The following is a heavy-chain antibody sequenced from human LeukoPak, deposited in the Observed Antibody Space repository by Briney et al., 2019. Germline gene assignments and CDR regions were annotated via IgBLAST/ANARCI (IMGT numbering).Heavy chain of an antibody. CDR2: IRYDGSNK. V-gene: IGHV3-30*02. D-gene: IGHD2-2*01. J-gene: IGHJ4*02. Sequence: GGSLRLSCAASGFTSSSYGMHWVRQAPGKGLEWVAFIRYDGSNKYYADSVKGRFTISRDNSKNTLYLQMNSLRAEDTAVYYCAKDQEYQLPYYFDYWGQGTLVTVSS. CDR1: GFTSSSYG. CDR3: AKDQEYQLPYYFDY.